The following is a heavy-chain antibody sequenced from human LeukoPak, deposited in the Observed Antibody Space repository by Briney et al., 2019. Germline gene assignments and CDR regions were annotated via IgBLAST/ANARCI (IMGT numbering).Heavy chain of an antibody. CDR1: GFTLSTYW. D-gene: IGHD3-16*02. CDR2: KKQDGSDK. CDR3: ARETSVGTRGGLWGSYRLKWFIP. Sequence: GGSLRLSCAASGFTLSTYWMSWVRQAPGKGLEWVANKKQDGSDKYYVDSVKGRFTISRDNDKNSLCLQRNSLRAEDTAVYYCARETSVGTRGGLWGSYRLKWFIPWGEGTPVTVSS. V-gene: IGHV3-7*01. J-gene: IGHJ5*02.